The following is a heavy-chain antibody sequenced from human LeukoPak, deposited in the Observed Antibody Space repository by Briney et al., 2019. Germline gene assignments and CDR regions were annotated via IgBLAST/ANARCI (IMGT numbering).Heavy chain of an antibody. CDR2: ITPLGDTT. CDR3: ARGHYGMDV. J-gene: IGHJ6*02. Sequence: PGGSLRLSCAASGFTFSDHYITWIRQAPGKGLEWVSYITPLGDTTYYADSVRGRFSISRDNAKDSLYLQMNSLRAEDTAVYFCARGHYGMDVWGQGTTVTVSS. CDR1: GFTFSDHY. V-gene: IGHV3-11*01.